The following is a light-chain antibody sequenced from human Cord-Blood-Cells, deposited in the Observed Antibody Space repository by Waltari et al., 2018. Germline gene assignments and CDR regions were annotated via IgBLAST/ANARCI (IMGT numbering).Light chain of an antibody. CDR2: DAS. Sequence: DSQMNQSPSTLSASVGDRVTITCRASQSISSWLAWYQQKPGKAPKLLIYDASSLESGVPSRFSGSGSGTEFTLTISSLQPDDFATYYCQQYNSYSITFGQGTRLEIK. CDR1: QSISSW. J-gene: IGKJ5*01. V-gene: IGKV1-5*01. CDR3: QQYNSYSIT.